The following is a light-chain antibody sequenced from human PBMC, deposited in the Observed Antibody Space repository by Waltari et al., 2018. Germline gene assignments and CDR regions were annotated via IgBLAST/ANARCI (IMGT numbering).Light chain of an antibody. CDR3: LMYMGSGIWV. V-gene: IGLV8-61*01. CDR1: LCPIAITSQ. J-gene: IGLJ2*01. Sequence: QTVVTQEPSLSVSPGGTVPLTCSLRLCPIAITSQVSWYRQTPGQAPRTLIYKINSRAAGVPDRFSGSFLGNKAALTITGAQADDESDYCCLMYMGSGIWVFGGGTKVTVL. CDR2: KIN.